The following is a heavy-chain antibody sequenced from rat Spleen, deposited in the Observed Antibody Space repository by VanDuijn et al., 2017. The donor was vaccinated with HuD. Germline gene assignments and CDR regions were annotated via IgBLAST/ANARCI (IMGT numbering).Heavy chain of an antibody. CDR2: IIYDGSST. CDR3: AKSQDNIGTPLLY. Sequence: EVQLVESGGGLVQPGRSMKLSCAASGFTFSDSYMAWVRQAPTKGLEWVATIIYDGSSTYYRDSVKVRFTISRDNAKSTLYLQISSLRSEDTATYYCAKSQDNIGTPLLYWGQGVMVTVSS. V-gene: IGHV5-22*01. CDR1: GFTFSDSY. J-gene: IGHJ2*01. D-gene: IGHD1-5*01.